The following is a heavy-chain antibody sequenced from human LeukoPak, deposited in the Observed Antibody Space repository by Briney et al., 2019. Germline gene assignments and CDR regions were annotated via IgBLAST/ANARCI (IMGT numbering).Heavy chain of an antibody. Sequence: SVKVSCKASGGTFSSYAISWVRQAPGQGLEWMGGIIPIFGTANYAQKFQGRVTITADESTSTAYMELSSLRSEDTAVYYCARDGFPLGYYFDYWGQGTLVAVSS. V-gene: IGHV1-69*13. J-gene: IGHJ4*02. CDR3: ARDGFPLGYYFDY. CDR2: IIPIFGTA. D-gene: IGHD3-22*01. CDR1: GGTFSSYA.